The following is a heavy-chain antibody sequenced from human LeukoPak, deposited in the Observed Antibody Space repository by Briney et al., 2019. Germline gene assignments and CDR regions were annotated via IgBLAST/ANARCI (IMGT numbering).Heavy chain of an antibody. D-gene: IGHD5-24*01. V-gene: IGHV3-33*06. CDR1: GFTFSSYG. Sequence: GRSLRLSCAASGFTFSSYGMHWVRQAPGKGLEWVAVIWYDGSNKYYADSVKGRFTISRDNSKNTLYLQMNSLRAEDTAVYYRAKVTGDGYNYFDYWGQGTLVTVSS. CDR3: AKVTGDGYNYFDY. CDR2: IWYDGSNK. J-gene: IGHJ4*02.